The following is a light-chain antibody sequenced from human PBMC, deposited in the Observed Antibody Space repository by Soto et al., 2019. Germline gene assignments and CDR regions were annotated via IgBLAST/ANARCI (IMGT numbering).Light chain of an antibody. Sequence: EIVLTQSPGTLSLSPGERATLSCRASQSVSSSYLAWYQQKPGQAPRLLIYGASSMATGIPVRFSCSGSGTDFTLTISRLEPEDFAVYYCQQYGSSPPLLTFGGGTKVEIK. V-gene: IGKV3-20*01. CDR1: QSVSSSY. J-gene: IGKJ4*01. CDR3: QQYGSSPPLLT. CDR2: GAS.